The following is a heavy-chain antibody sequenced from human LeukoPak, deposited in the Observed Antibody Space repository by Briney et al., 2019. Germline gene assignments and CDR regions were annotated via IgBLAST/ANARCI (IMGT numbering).Heavy chain of an antibody. D-gene: IGHD1-26*01. CDR2: IYYSGST. CDR3: ARALSGTYGLFQH. Sequence: SEALSLTFTVSGDSISNYYWRWIRQPPGKRLEWIGYIYYSGSTYYNPSLRSRVTISVDTSKNQFSLNLNSATATSTAVYYCARALSGTYGLFQHWGQGTLVTVSS. CDR1: GDSISNYY. J-gene: IGHJ1*01. V-gene: IGHV4-59*01.